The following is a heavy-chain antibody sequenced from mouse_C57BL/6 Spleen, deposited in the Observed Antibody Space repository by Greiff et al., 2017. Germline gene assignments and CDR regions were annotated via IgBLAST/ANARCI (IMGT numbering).Heavy chain of an antibody. J-gene: IGHJ4*01. CDR1: GYTFTSYW. Sequence: QVQLQQSGAELAKPGASVKLSCKASGYTFTSYWLHWVKQRPGPGLEWIGYINPRSGSTKYNQKFKDKATLTADKSSSTAYMQLRSLTYEDAAVYYCAELGRLAMDYWGQGTSVTVSS. CDR3: AELGRLAMDY. CDR2: INPRSGST. V-gene: IGHV1-7*01. D-gene: IGHD4-1*01.